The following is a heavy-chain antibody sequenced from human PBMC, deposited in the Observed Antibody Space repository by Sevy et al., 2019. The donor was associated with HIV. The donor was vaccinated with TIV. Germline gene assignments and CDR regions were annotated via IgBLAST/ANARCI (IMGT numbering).Heavy chain of an antibody. CDR2: ISHDGINE. CDR3: ANAYSGSYSHSYLYALDV. CDR1: GFSFSYYG. J-gene: IGHJ6*02. D-gene: IGHD1-26*01. V-gene: IGHV3-30*18. Sequence: GGSLRLSCIGSGFSFSYYGIHWVRQAPGKGLDWVALISHDGINEYYADSVKGRFTISRDNSKNTVYMEMNSLRNEDTAIYFCANAYSGSYSHSYLYALDVWGQGTTVTVSS.